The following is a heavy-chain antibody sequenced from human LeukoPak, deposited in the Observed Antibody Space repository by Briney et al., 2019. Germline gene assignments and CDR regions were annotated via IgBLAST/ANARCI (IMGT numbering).Heavy chain of an antibody. CDR1: GGTFSSYA. D-gene: IGHD3-3*01. Sequence: SVKVSCKASGGTFSSYAISWVRQAPGQGLEWMGGIIPIFGTANYAQKFQGRVTITADESTSTAYMELSSLRSEDTAVYHCASLPITIFGSYFDYWGQGTLVTVSS. CDR2: IIPIFGTA. V-gene: IGHV1-69*01. CDR3: ASLPITIFGSYFDY. J-gene: IGHJ4*02.